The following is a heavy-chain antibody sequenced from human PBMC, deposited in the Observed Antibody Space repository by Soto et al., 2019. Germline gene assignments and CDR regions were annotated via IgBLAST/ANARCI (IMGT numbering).Heavy chain of an antibody. CDR1: GFTFSSYA. CDR3: ANAVRGVMTVPLYPFDY. Sequence: EVQLLESGGGLVQPGGSLRLSCAASGFTFSSYAMSWVRQAPGKGLEWVSAISGSGGSTYYADSVKGRFTISRDNPKNALYLQMNRLRAEDTAVYYCANAVRGVMTVPLYPFDYWGQGTLVTVSS. V-gene: IGHV3-23*01. J-gene: IGHJ4*02. CDR2: ISGSGGST. D-gene: IGHD3-10*01.